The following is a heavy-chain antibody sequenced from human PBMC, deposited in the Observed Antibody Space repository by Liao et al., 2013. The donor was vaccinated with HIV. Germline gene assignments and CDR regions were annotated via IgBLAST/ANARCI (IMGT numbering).Heavy chain of an antibody. J-gene: IGHJ6*03. CDR3: ARVGMTTITGYYYYIDV. V-gene: IGHV4-39*02. Sequence: QVQLQESGPGLVKPSETLSLACTVSGGSISGKTYYWGWIRQPPGKGLEWIGSIYYRGNAYYNPSLRSRVTISIDTSNNHFSLRLNSVTAADTAVYYCARVGMTTITGYYYYIDVWGIGTTVTVSS. CDR1: GGSISGKTYY. D-gene: IGHD5-24*01. CDR2: IYYRGNA.